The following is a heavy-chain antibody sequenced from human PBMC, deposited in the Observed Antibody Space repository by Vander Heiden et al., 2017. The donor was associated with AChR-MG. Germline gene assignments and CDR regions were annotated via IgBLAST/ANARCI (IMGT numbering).Heavy chain of an antibody. CDR2: FYNSGGT. CDR3: ARHGGLRSPLVY. Sequence: QLQLQESGPGLVKPSETLSLTCTVSGGSISSSSYSWGWLRQPPGKGLEWIGSFYNSGGTYYNPSLKSRVTISVDTSKNQFSLKLNSVTAADTAVYYCARHGGLRSPLVYWGQGTLVTVSS. V-gene: IGHV4-39*01. J-gene: IGHJ4*02. CDR1: GGSISSSSYS. D-gene: IGHD4-17*01.